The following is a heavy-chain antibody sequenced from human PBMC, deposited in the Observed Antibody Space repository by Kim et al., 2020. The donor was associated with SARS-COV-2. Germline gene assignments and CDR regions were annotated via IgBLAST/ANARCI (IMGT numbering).Heavy chain of an antibody. D-gene: IGHD3-22*01. CDR1: GGSISSSSYY. CDR2: IYYSGST. V-gene: IGHV4-39*01. CDR3: ASLNYYDSSGYLDYFDY. J-gene: IGHJ4*02. Sequence: SETLSLTCTVSGGSISSSSYYWGWIRQPPGKGLEWIGSIYYSGSTYYNPSLKSRVTISVDTSKNQFSLKLSSVTAADTAVYYCASLNYYDSSGYLDYFDYWGQGTLVTVSS.